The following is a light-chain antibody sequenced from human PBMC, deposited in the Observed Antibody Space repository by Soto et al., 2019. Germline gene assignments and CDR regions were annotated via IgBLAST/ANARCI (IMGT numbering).Light chain of an antibody. V-gene: IGKV1-39*01. J-gene: IGKJ1*01. CDR1: QNINSY. CDR3: QQTYSTPWT. CDR2: DAS. Sequence: DIEMTQSPSSRSACVGDSITITWRASQNINSYLNWYQQRPGKAPKLLIHDASILQSGVPSRFSGSGSGTEFALTINSLQPEDIATIYCQQTYSTPWTFGQGTKVDIK.